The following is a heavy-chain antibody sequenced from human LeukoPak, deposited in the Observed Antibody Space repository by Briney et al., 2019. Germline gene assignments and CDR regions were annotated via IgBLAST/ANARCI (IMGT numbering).Heavy chain of an antibody. CDR2: ISGSGGST. J-gene: IGHJ3*02. D-gene: IGHD3-22*01. CDR1: GFTFSSYA. Sequence: GGSLRLSCAASGFTFSSYAMSWVRQAPGKGLEWVSAISGSGGSTYYADSVKGRFTISRDNSKNTLYLQMNSLRAEDTAVYYCASLYDSSGWTDAFDIWGQGTMVTVSS. CDR3: ASLYDSSGWTDAFDI. V-gene: IGHV3-23*01.